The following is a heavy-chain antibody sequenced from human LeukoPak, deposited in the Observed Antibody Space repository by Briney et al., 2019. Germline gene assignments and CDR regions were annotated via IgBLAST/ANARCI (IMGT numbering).Heavy chain of an antibody. J-gene: IGHJ4*02. CDR2: ISSSGSTI. CDR3: ARDFGPAPAATVIDY. CDR1: GFTFSSYE. D-gene: IGHD2-2*01. Sequence: GGSLRLSCAASGFTFSSYEMNWVRQPPGKGLEWVSYISSSGSTIYYADSVKGRFTISRDNAKNSLYLQMNSLRAEDTAVYYCARDFGPAPAATVIDYWGQGTLVTVSS. V-gene: IGHV3-48*03.